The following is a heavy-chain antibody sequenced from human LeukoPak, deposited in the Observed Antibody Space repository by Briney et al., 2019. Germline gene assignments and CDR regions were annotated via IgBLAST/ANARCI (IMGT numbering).Heavy chain of an antibody. CDR1: GFTFSSYS. V-gene: IGHV3-21*01. CDR3: ARGGASGYDFWSGYYNHYYYMDV. D-gene: IGHD3-3*01. CDR2: ISSSSSYI. J-gene: IGHJ6*03. Sequence: GGSLRLSCAASGFTFSSYSMNWVRQAPGKGLEWVSSISSSSSYIYYADSVKGRFTISRDNAKNSLYLQMNSLRAEDTAVYYCARGGASGYDFWSGYYNHYYYMDVWGKGTTVTVSS.